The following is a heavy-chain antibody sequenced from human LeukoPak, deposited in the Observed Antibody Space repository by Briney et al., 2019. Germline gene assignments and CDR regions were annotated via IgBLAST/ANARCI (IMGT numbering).Heavy chain of an antibody. J-gene: IGHJ5*02. D-gene: IGHD6-6*01. CDR2: VSGTGGRT. CDR1: RFTVSSNY. V-gene: IGHV3-23*01. CDR3: VKASSSSPQYNWFDA. Sequence: GGSLRLSCAASRFTVSSNYMSWVRQAPGKGLEWVSVVSGTGGRTYYADSVKGRFTISRGNSKNTLYLQMNSLRAEDTALYYCVKASSSSPQYNWFDAWGQGTLVTVSS.